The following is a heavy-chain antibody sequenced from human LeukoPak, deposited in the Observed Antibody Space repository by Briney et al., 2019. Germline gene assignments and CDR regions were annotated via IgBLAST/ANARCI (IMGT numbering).Heavy chain of an antibody. J-gene: IGHJ6*03. CDR3: TKAQGGGPDIFYYYYYYMDV. V-gene: IGHV3-66*01. CDR1: GFTVSSNY. Sequence: GGSLRLSCAASGFTVSSNYMSWVRQAPGKGLEWVSVIYSGGSTYYADSVKGRFTISRDNSKNTLYLQMNSLRAEDTAVYYCTKAQGGGPDIFYYYYYYMDVWGKGTTVTVSS. CDR2: IYSGGST. D-gene: IGHD3-16*01.